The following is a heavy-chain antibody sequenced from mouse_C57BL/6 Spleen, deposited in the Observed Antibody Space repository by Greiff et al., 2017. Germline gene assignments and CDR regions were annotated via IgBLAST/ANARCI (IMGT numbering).Heavy chain of an antibody. CDR3: ARNWDVEYFDV. Sequence: VQLQQSGPELVKPGASVKISCKASGYAFSSSWMNWVKQRPGKGLEWIGRIYPGDGDTNYNGKFKGKATLTADKSSSTAYMQLSSLTSEDSAVYFCARNWDVEYFDVWGTGTTVTVSS. CDR1: GYAFSSSW. J-gene: IGHJ1*03. CDR2: IYPGDGDT. V-gene: IGHV1-82*01. D-gene: IGHD4-1*01.